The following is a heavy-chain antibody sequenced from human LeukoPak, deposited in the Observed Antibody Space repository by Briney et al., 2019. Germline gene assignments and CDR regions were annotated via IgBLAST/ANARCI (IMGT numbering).Heavy chain of an antibody. CDR1: GFTFKLYW. CDR3: ARDGHSRAFDI. CDR2: INDDGSDT. V-gene: IGHV3-74*01. J-gene: IGHJ3*02. Sequence: GGSLRLSCAASGFTFKLYWMHWVRQVPGKRPVWVSRINDDGSDTIYADSVRGRFTISRDDAKNTVYLQMNSLRAEDTAVYYCARDGHSRAFDIWGQGTMVTVSS.